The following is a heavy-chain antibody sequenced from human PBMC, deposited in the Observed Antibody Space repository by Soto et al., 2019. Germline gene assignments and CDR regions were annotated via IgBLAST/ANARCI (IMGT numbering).Heavy chain of an antibody. J-gene: IGHJ4*02. CDR1: GFTFSSYW. CDR2: INSDGSST. CDR3: VRTSLVVVAATREDY. Sequence: EVQLVESGGGLVQPGESLRLSCAASGFTFSSYWMHWVRQAPGKGLVWVSRINSDGSSTSYAVSVKGRFTISRDNAKNTLYMQMNSLRAEDTAVYYCVRTSLVVVAATREDYWGQGTLVTVSS. D-gene: IGHD2-15*01. V-gene: IGHV3-74*01.